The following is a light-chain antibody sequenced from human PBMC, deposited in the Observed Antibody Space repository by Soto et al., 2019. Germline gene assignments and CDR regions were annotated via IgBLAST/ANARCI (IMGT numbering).Light chain of an antibody. Sequence: QSALTQPASVSGSPGQSITISCTGTSSDVGSYDLVSWYQHHPGKAPKLMIYEVSKRPSGVSNRFSGSKSGNTASLTISGLQAEDEADDYCCSYAGYSTSNYVFGTGTKVTVL. CDR2: EVS. CDR1: SSDVGSYDL. V-gene: IGLV2-23*02. CDR3: CSYAGYSTSNYV. J-gene: IGLJ1*01.